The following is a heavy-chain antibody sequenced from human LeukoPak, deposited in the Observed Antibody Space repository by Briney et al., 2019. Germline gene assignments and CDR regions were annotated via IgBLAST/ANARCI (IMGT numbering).Heavy chain of an antibody. V-gene: IGHV1-2*02. CDR3: ASDYDFWSGPGYYYYMDV. CDR2: INPNSGGT. D-gene: IGHD3-3*01. J-gene: IGHJ6*03. CDR1: GYTFTGYY. Sequence: ASVKVSCKASGYTFTGYYMHWVRQAPGQGLEWMGWINPNSGGTNYAQKFQGRVTMTRDTSIGTAYMELSRLRSDDTAVYYCASDYDFWSGPGYYYYMDVWGKGTTVTVSS.